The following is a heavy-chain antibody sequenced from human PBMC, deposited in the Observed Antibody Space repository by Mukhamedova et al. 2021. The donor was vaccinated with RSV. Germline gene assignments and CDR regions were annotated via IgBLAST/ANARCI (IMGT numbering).Heavy chain of an antibody. Sequence: GKGRFTISRDNAKNSLYLQMNTLRAEDTAVYYCARGWPYSKSCADYWGQGTLVTVSS. V-gene: IGHV3-11*06. D-gene: IGHD6-13*01. J-gene: IGHJ4*02. CDR3: ARGWPYSKSCADY.